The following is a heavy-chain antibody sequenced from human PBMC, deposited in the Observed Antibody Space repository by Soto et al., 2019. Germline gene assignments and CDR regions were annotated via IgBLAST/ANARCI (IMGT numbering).Heavy chain of an antibody. J-gene: IGHJ4*02. V-gene: IGHV1-18*01. CDR2: ISAHNGNT. Sequence: QVHLVQSGAEVKKPGASVKVSCKGSGSALTTYGITWVRQAPGQGLERMGWISAHNGNTNSAQKLQARVTVTRETSTSAAYMELRSLRSDATAVDYCARWRYGDYWGQGALVTVSS. D-gene: IGHD1-1*01. CDR1: GSALTTYG. CDR3: ARWRYGDY.